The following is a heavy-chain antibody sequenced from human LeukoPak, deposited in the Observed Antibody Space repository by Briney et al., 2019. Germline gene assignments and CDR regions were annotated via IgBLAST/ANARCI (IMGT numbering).Heavy chain of an antibody. CDR1: GDSISSGGYY. CDR2: ISQSGST. Sequence: PSETLSLTCTVSGDSISSGGYYWSWIRQPPGKGLEWIGYISQSGSTYYNPSLKSRVTLSIDGSKNQFSLRLSSVTAADTAVYYCARCPSSGYDRFDYWGQGTLVTVSS. J-gene: IGHJ4*02. V-gene: IGHV4-30-2*01. D-gene: IGHD5-12*01. CDR3: ARCPSSGYDRFDY.